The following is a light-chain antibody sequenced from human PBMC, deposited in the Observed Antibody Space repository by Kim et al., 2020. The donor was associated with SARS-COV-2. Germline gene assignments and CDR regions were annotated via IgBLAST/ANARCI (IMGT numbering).Light chain of an antibody. Sequence: DIQMTQSPSSLSASVGDRVTITCRASQSIGKYLSWYQQKPGKAPKALINDASRLQSGVPSRFSGSGSGTDFSLTINSLQPEDFATYFCQQTYSVPRTFGPGTKVDIK. J-gene: IGKJ1*01. V-gene: IGKV1-39*01. CDR1: QSIGKY. CDR2: DAS. CDR3: QQTYSVPRT.